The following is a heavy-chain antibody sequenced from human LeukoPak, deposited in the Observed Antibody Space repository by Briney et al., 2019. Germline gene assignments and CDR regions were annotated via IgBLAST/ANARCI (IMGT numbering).Heavy chain of an antibody. CDR3: ARDRYYYDSSGLYYFDY. CDR2: VNSDGSST. V-gene: IGHV3-74*01. J-gene: IGHJ4*02. CDR1: GFTFSSYW. D-gene: IGHD3-22*01. Sequence: GGSLRLSCAASGFTFSSYWMHWVRQAPGKGLVWVSRVNSDGSSTSYADSVKGRFTISRDNAKNTLYLQMNSLRAEDTAVYYCARDRYYYDSSGLYYFDYWGQGTLVTVSS.